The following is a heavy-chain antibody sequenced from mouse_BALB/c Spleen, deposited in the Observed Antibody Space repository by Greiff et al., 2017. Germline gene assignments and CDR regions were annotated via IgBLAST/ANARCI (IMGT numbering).Heavy chain of an antibody. J-gene: IGHJ3*01. V-gene: IGHV1S29*02. D-gene: IGHD4-1*01. CDR1: GYTFTDYN. CDR3: AILGAWFAY. Sequence: EVKLQESGPELVKPGASVKISCKASGYTFTDYNMHWVKQSHGKSLEWIGYIYPYNGGTGYNQKFKSKATLTVDNSSSTAYMELRSLTSEDSAVYYCAILGAWFAYWGQGTLVTVSA. CDR2: IYPYNGGT.